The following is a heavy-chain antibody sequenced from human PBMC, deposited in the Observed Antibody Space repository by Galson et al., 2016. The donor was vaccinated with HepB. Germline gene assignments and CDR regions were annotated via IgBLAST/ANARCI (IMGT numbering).Heavy chain of an antibody. CDR3: ARSVNEAFDI. CDR1: GDSITSSGYF. J-gene: IGHJ3*02. D-gene: IGHD1-1*01. Sequence: ETLSLTCNVPGDSITSSGYFWGWIRQPPGKGLEWIGAISYRGTTYDYPSLKSRLTVSVDTSKNQFSLKLSSVTAADTAVYYCARSVNEAFDIWGQGTMVTVSS. V-gene: IGHV4-39*01. CDR2: ISYRGTT.